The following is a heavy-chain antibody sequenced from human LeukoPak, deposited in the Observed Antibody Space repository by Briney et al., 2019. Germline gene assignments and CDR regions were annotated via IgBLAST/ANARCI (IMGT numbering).Heavy chain of an antibody. V-gene: IGHV3-48*03. J-gene: IGHJ4*02. D-gene: IGHD6-19*01. Sequence: PGGSLRLSCAASGFTFSSYEMNWVRQAPGKGLEWVSYISSSGSRIYFADSVKGRFTISRDNAKNSLYLQMNSLRAEDTAVYYCARVSPVAGTKVGVGDYWGQGTLVTVSS. CDR3: ARVSPVAGTKVGVGDY. CDR1: GFTFSSYE. CDR2: ISSSGSRI.